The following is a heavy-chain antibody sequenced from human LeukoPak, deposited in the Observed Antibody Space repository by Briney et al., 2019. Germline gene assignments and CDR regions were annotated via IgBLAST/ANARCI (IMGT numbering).Heavy chain of an antibody. CDR3: ARSYGYYDYVWGTYRSDYFHYMDV. D-gene: IGHD3-16*02. V-gene: IGHV4-34*01. J-gene: IGHJ6*03. CDR2: INHSGST. CDR1: GGSISSYY. Sequence: SETLSLTCTVSGGSISSYYWSWIRQPPGKGLEWIGEINHSGSTNYNPSLKSRVTISVDTSKNQFSLKLSSVTAADTAVYYCARSYGYYDYVWGTYRSDYFHYMDVWGKGTTVTVSS.